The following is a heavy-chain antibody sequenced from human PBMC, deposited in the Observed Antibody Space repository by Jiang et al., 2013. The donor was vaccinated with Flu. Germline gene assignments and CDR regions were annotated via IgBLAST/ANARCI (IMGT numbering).Heavy chain of an antibody. CDR1: GGSFSGYY. D-gene: IGHD2-15*01. J-gene: IGHJ6*03. Sequence: LLKPSETLSLTCAVYGGSFSGYYWSWIRQPPGKGLEWIGEINHSGSTNYNPSLKSRVTISVDTSKNQFSLKLSSVTAADTAVYYCARVVVTTWAYYYYYMDVWGKGTTVTVSS. CDR3: ARVVVTTWAYYYYYMDV. CDR2: INHSGST. V-gene: IGHV4-34*01.